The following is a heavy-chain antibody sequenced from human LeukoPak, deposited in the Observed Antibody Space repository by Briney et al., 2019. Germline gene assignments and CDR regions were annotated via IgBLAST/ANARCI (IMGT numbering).Heavy chain of an antibody. V-gene: IGHV1-46*01. Sequence: ASVKVSCKASGYTFISYYMHWVRQAPGQGLEWMGIINPGADRTTYAQKFQGRVTMTRDTSTSTVYMELSSLRSDDTAMYYCVRERQNTQAMAMGASWFDPWGQGTLVTVSS. CDR3: VRERQNTQAMAMGASWFDP. J-gene: IGHJ5*02. CDR1: GYTFISYY. CDR2: INPGADRT. D-gene: IGHD5-18*01.